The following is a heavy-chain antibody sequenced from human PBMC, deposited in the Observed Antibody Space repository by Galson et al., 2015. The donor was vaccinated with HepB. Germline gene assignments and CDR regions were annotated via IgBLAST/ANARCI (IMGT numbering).Heavy chain of an antibody. Sequence: SLRLSCAASGFTFSTSTIHWVRQAPGKGLEWVAVLSYDGSTTDYANSGRGRFTISRDRYRKTLYLQMDSLRPDDTAMYFCARESDRRFYFEHWGQGTLVAVSS. CDR2: LSYDGSTT. CDR1: GFTFSTST. V-gene: IGHV3-30*04. CDR3: ARESDRRFYFEH. J-gene: IGHJ4*02.